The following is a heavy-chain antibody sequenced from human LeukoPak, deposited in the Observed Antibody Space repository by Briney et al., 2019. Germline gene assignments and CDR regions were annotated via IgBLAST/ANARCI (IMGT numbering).Heavy chain of an antibody. CDR1: GFSISRSSYY. V-gene: IGHV4-39*01. CDR2: IYYSGST. Sequence: NPSETLALTCTVTGFSISRSSYYWDWIRQPPGKGLECIGNIYYSGSTQYNLALKSRATLSVDTSKNQYSLTISPVAPADTAVYYCAILRSSGWYEDYWGQGTLVTVSS. J-gene: IGHJ4*02. D-gene: IGHD6-19*01. CDR3: AILRSSGWYEDY.